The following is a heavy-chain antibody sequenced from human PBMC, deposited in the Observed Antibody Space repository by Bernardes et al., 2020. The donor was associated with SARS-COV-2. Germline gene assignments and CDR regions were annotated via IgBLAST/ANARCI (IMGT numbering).Heavy chain of an antibody. CDR1: GYTFTSYG. J-gene: IGHJ5*02. Sequence: ASVKVSCKASGYTFTSYGISWVRQAPGQGLEWMGWISAYNGNTNYAQKLQGRVTMTTDTSTSTAYMELRSLRSDDTAVYYCARAVPGLELNNWFDPWGQGTLVTVSS. CDR2: ISAYNGNT. D-gene: IGHD1-7*01. CDR3: ARAVPGLELNNWFDP. V-gene: IGHV1-18*01.